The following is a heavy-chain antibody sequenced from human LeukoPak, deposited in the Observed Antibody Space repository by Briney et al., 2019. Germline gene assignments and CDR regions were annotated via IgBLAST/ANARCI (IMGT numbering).Heavy chain of an antibody. Sequence: PGGSLRLSCAASGFTFSSYGMSWVRQAPGKGLEWVSTISGSGGRTYYADSVKGRFTISRDNSKNTLDLQMNSLRGEDTAVYYCAKDSRQAFQWLLHWGQGTLVTVSS. CDR2: ISGSGGRT. J-gene: IGHJ4*02. D-gene: IGHD6-19*01. V-gene: IGHV3-23*01. CDR1: GFTFSSYG. CDR3: AKDSRQAFQWLLH.